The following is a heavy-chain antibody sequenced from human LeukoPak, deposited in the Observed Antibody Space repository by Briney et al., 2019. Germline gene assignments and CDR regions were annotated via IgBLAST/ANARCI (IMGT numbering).Heavy chain of an antibody. CDR2: ISYDGSNK. J-gene: IGHJ2*01. CDR1: AFTFSSYG. Sequence: GGSLRLSCAASAFTFSSYGMHWVRQAPRKGLEWVAVISYDGSNKYDADSVKGRFTISRDNSKNTLYLQMNKLRVEDTAVYYCAKSSLRGHSLWYFDLWGRGTPVTVSS. D-gene: IGHD3-10*01. CDR3: AKSSLRGHSLWYFDL. V-gene: IGHV3-30*18.